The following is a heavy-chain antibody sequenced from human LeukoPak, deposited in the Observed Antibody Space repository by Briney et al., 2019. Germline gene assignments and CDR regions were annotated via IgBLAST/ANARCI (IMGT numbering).Heavy chain of an antibody. CDR3: AGASDYYGSGSYDNY. D-gene: IGHD3-10*01. V-gene: IGHV3-21*01. CDR1: GFTFSSYS. J-gene: IGHJ4*02. Sequence: SGGSLRLSCAASGFTFSSYSMNWVRQAPGKGLEWVSSISSSSSYIYYADSVKGRFTISRDNAKNSLYLQMNSLRAEDTAVYYCAGASDYYGSGSYDNYWGQGTLVTVSS. CDR2: ISSSSSYI.